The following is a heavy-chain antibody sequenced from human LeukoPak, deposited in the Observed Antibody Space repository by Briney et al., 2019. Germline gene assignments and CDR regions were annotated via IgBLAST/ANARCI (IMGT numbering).Heavy chain of an antibody. CDR3: ARRIVVVTAIGGAWFDP. V-gene: IGHV4-59*08. CDR2: IYYSGST. Sequence: SETLSLTCTVSGGSISSYYWSWIRQPPGKGLEWIGYIYYSGSTNYNPSLKSRVTISVDTSKDQFSLKLSSVTAADTAVYYCARRIVVVTAIGGAWFDPWGQGTLVTVSS. J-gene: IGHJ5*02. CDR1: GGSISSYY. D-gene: IGHD2-21*02.